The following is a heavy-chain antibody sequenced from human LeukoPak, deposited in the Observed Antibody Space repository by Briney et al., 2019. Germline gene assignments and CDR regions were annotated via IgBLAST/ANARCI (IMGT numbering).Heavy chain of an antibody. D-gene: IGHD6-13*01. CDR1: GGTLSSYA. CDR3: AREAAAGTGYFDY. V-gene: IGHV1-69*13. J-gene: IGHJ4*02. CDR2: IIPIFGTA. Sequence: ASVKVSCKASGGTLSSYAISWVRQAPGQGLEWMGGIIPIFGTANYAQKFQGRVTITADESTSTAYMELSSLRSEDTAVYYCAREAAAGTGYFDYWGQGTLVTVSS.